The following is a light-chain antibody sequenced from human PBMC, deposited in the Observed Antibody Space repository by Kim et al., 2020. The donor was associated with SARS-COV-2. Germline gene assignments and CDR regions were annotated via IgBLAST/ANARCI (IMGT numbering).Light chain of an antibody. CDR1: KSISSS. Sequence: DIQMTQSPSSLSASVGDRVTITCRASKSISSSLNWYLQKPGKAPELLMYAVSLLQSGVPSRFSGSGSGTDFTLTISSLQPEDFATYYCQQSYNTPYTFGPGTKLEIK. V-gene: IGKV1-39*01. J-gene: IGKJ2*01. CDR2: AVS. CDR3: QQSYNTPYT.